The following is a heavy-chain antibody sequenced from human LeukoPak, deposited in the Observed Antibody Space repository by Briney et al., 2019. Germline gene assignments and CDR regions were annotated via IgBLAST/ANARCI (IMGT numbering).Heavy chain of an antibody. CDR3: AIPPKVTPNHFDY. CDR1: GFTFSSYA. V-gene: IGHV3-30*04. CDR2: ISYDGSNK. J-gene: IGHJ4*02. Sequence: GRSLRLSCAASGFTFSSYAMHWVRQAPGKGLEWVAVISYDGSNKYYADSVKGRFTISRDNSKNTLYLQMNSLRAEDTAVYYCAIPPKVTPNHFDYWGQGTLVTVSS. D-gene: IGHD2-21*02.